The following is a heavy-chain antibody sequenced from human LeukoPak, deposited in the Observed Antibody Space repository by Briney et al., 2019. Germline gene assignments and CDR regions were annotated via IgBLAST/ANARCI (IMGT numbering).Heavy chain of an antibody. J-gene: IGHJ5*02. Sequence: GGSLRLSCAASGFTFSSYEMNWVRQAPGKGLEWVSYISSSGSTIYYADSVKGRFTISRDNAKNSLYLQMNSLRAEDTAVYYCARESELRIDPWGQGTLVTVSS. CDR3: ARESELRIDP. CDR2: ISSSGSTI. V-gene: IGHV3-48*03. D-gene: IGHD1-14*01. CDR1: GFTFSSYE.